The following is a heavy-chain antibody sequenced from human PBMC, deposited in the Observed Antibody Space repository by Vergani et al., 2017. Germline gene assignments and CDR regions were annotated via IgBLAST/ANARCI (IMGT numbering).Heavy chain of an antibody. Sequence: VQLQESGPGLVKPSQTLSLTCTVSGGSFSTGGQSWTWLRQSAGKGLEWIGRIYTSGATNYNPSLRSRGIMSVDASKKQFSLKLTSVTAADTAVYYCARDGGEYDKDALDVWGQGTKVTVTS. CDR2: IYTSGAT. D-gene: IGHD2-21*01. V-gene: IGHV4-61*02. CDR3: ARDGGEYDKDALDV. CDR1: GGSFSTGGQS. J-gene: IGHJ3*01.